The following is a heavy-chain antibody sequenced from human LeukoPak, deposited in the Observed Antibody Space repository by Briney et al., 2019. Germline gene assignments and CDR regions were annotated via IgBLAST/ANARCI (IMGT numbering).Heavy chain of an antibody. D-gene: IGHD6-19*01. CDR2: MNPNSGNT. CDR3: ARSEQWLVIHLDY. J-gene: IGHJ4*02. Sequence: ASVKVSCKASGYTFTSYDINWVRQATGQGLEWMGWMNPNSGNTGYAQKFQGRVTITRNTSISTAYMELSSLRSEDTAVYYCARSEQWLVIHLDYWGQGTLVTVSS. CDR1: GYTFTSYD. V-gene: IGHV1-8*03.